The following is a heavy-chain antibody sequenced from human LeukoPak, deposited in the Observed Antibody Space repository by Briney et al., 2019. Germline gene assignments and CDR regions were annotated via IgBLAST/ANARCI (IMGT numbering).Heavy chain of an antibody. D-gene: IGHD1-26*01. J-gene: IGHJ5*02. CDR1: GGSISSSSYY. V-gene: IGHV4-39*07. CDR3: ARPPGATAWFDP. Sequence: KTSETLSLTCTVSGGSISSSSYYWGWIRQPPGKGLEWIGSIYYSGSTYYNPSLKSRVTISVDTSKNQFSLKLSSVTAADTAVYYCARPPGATAWFDPWGRGTLVTVSS. CDR2: IYYSGST.